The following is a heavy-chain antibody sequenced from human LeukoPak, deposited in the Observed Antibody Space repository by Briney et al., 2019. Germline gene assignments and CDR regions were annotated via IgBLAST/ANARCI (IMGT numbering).Heavy chain of an antibody. CDR3: AKGGHYSFFDY. CDR1: GFTFSSYA. V-gene: IGHV3-23*01. D-gene: IGHD4-11*01. J-gene: IGHJ4*02. CDR2: ISGDGTET. Sequence: GGSLRLSCAASGFTFSSYAMSWVRLPPGKGLEWVSTISGDGTETFYADSVKGRFTISRDNSKNTHYLQMSSLRAEDTGIYYCAKGGHYSFFDYWGQGTLVTVSS.